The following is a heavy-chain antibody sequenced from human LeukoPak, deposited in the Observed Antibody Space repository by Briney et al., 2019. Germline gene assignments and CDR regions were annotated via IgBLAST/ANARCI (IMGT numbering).Heavy chain of an antibody. V-gene: IGHV1-2*02. CDR2: LNPNSGDT. Sequence: GASVKVSCKASGYTFIGYYIHWVRQAPGQGVEWRGWLNPNSGDTNYAQKFQGRVTMTRDTSISTAYMELSSLRSEDTAVYYCARGERFDPWGQGTLVTVSS. J-gene: IGHJ5*02. CDR1: GYTFIGYY. CDR3: ARGERFDP.